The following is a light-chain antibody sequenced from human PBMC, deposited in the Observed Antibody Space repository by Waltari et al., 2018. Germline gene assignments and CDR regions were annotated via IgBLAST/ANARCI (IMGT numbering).Light chain of an antibody. Sequence: EIVLTQSPATLSLSPGERATLSCRASQSVSTYLAWYQQKPGQVPRLLIYGASNRSTGIPASFSGSGSGTDFTLTISSLEPEDFAVYYCQQRISWLGWTFGQGTKVEIK. J-gene: IGKJ1*01. CDR3: QQRISWLGWT. CDR2: GAS. CDR1: QSVSTY. V-gene: IGKV3-11*01.